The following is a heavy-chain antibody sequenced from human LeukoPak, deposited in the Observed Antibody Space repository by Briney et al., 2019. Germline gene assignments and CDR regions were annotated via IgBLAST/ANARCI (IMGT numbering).Heavy chain of an antibody. D-gene: IGHD3-22*01. CDR1: GYTLTKLS. V-gene: IGHV1-24*01. CDR3: ATDSSGYYAFDI. J-gene: IGHJ3*02. CDR2: FDPEDGET. Sequence: ASVKVSCKVSGYTLTKLSMHWVRQAPGKGLEWMGGFDPEDGETIYARKFQGRVTMTEDTSTDTAYMELSSLRSEDTAVYYCATDSSGYYAFDIWGQGTMVTVSS.